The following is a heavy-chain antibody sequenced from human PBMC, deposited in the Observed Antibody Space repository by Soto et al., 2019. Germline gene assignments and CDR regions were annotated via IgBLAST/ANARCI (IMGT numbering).Heavy chain of an antibody. D-gene: IGHD2-15*01. CDR2: ISSSSSTI. CDR3: ARRGHCSGGSCSKWGADAFDI. V-gene: IGHV3-48*02. J-gene: IGHJ3*02. CDR1: GFTFSSYS. Sequence: GGSLRLSCAASGFTFSSYSMNWVRQAPGKGLELVSYISSSSSTIYYADSVKGRLTISRDNANNSLYLQMNSLRDEDTAVYYCARRGHCSGGSCSKWGADAFDIWGQGTMVNVSS.